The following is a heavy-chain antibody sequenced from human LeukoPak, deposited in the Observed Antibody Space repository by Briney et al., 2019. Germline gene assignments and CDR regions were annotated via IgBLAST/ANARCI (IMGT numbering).Heavy chain of an antibody. CDR2: ISGSGGST. V-gene: IGHV3-23*01. CDR1: GFTFSSYA. CDR3: AKDLFTYYYDNSGYYPFDY. D-gene: IGHD3-22*01. J-gene: IGHJ4*02. Sequence: GGSLRLSCAASGFTFSSYAMSWVRQAPGKGLEWVSAISGSGGSTYYADSVKGRFTISRDNSKNTLYLQMNSLRAEDTAVYYCAKDLFTYYYDNSGYYPFDYWGQGTLVTVSS.